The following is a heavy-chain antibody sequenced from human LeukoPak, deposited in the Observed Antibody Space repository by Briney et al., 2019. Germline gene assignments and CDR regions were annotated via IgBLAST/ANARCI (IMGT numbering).Heavy chain of an antibody. CDR2: IWHDGSHK. J-gene: IGHJ4*02. CDR1: GFSLDTYA. CDR3: AREIFGSGSYRDF. Sequence: GGSLRLSCAASGFSLDTYAMHWVRQAPGQGLEWVALIWHDGSHKFYSNSVRGQFTISRDNSKNTVYLQMNNLRPDDTAVYYCAREIFGSGSYRDFWGQGTLVTVSS. V-gene: IGHV3-33*01. D-gene: IGHD3-10*01.